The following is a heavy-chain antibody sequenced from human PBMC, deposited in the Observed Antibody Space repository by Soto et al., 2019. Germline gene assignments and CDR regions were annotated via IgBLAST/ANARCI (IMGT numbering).Heavy chain of an antibody. Sequence: QVQLVQSGAEVKKPGASVKVSCKASGYTFTSYGISWVRQAPGQGLEWMGWISAYNGNTNYAQKLQGRVTMTPDTSTRTAYMGLRSLRSDDTAVYYCARDRWQQPANYYYGMDVWGQGTTVTVSS. V-gene: IGHV1-18*01. CDR1: GYTFTSYG. CDR3: ARDRWQQPANYYYGMDV. J-gene: IGHJ6*02. D-gene: IGHD6-13*01. CDR2: ISAYNGNT.